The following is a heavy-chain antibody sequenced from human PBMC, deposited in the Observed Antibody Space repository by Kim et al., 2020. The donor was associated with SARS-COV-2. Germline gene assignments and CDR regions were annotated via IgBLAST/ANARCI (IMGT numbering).Heavy chain of an antibody. CDR2: IYYSGST. CDR3: ARVVGYCSGGSCSLFDY. Sequence: SETLSLTCTVSGGSISSGGYYWSWIRQHPGKGLEWIGFIYYSGSTYYNPPLKSRVTISVDTSKNQFSLKLSSVTAADTAVYYCARVVGYCSGGSCSLFDYWGQGTLVTVSS. D-gene: IGHD2-15*01. J-gene: IGHJ4*02. CDR1: GGSISSGGYY. V-gene: IGHV4-31*03.